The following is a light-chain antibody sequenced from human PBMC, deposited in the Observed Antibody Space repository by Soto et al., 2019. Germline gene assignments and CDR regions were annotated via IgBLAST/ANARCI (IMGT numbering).Light chain of an antibody. CDR3: CSSGGSPTYV. V-gene: IGLV2-23*02. CDR2: EVN. Sequence: QSALTQPASVSGSLGQSITISCTGTSSDVGGYNYVSWYQHHPGKAPKLMIFEVNKRPSGVSNRFSGSKSGNTASLTISGLKVEDEADYYCCSSGGSPTYVFGTGTKVTVL. J-gene: IGLJ1*01. CDR1: SSDVGGYNY.